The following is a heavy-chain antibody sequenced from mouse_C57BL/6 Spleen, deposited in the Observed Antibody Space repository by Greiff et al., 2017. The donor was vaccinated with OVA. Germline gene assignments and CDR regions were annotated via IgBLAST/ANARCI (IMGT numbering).Heavy chain of an antibody. J-gene: IGHJ3*01. CDR2: ISDGGSYT. V-gene: IGHV5-4*01. Sequence: EVQVVESGGGLVKPGGSLNLSCAASGFTFSSYAMSWVRQTPGKRLEWVATISDGGSYTYYPDNVKGRFTISRDNAKNNLYLQMSHLKSEDTAMYYCAREGSGYFAYWGQGTLVTVSA. D-gene: IGHD3-2*02. CDR1: GFTFSSYA. CDR3: AREGSGYFAY.